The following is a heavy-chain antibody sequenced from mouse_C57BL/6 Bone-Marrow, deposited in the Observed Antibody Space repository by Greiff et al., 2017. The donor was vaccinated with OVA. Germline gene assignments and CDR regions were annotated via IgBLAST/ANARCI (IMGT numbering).Heavy chain of an antibody. Sequence: VQLQQPGAELVKPGASVKMSCKASGYTFTSYWITWVKQRPGQGLEWIGDIYPGSGSTNYNEKFKSKATLTVDTSSSTAYMQLNSLTSEDSAVYYCANRYYYGSSLFAYWGQGTLVTVSA. CDR1: GYTFTSYW. D-gene: IGHD1-1*01. J-gene: IGHJ3*01. V-gene: IGHV1-55*01. CDR3: ANRYYYGSSLFAY. CDR2: IYPGSGST.